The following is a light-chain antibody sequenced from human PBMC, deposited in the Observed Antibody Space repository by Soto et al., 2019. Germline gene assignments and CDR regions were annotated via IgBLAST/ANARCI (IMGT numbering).Light chain of an antibody. CDR3: VSYTSSTTYV. V-gene: IGLV2-14*01. Sequence: QSVLTQPASLSGSPGQSITISCTGTSSDIGGSKYVSWYQQHPGKAPKLMIYEVTYRPSGVSDRFSGSKSGSTASLIISRLQTEDEADYYCVSYTSSTTYVFGTGTKVTVL. J-gene: IGLJ1*01. CDR2: EVT. CDR1: SSDIGGSKY.